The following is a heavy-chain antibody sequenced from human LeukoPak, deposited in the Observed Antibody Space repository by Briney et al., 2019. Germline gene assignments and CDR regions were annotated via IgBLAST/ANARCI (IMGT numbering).Heavy chain of an antibody. Sequence: PSETLSLTCTVSGGSISSYYWSWIRQPAGKGLEWIGRIYTSGSTNYNPSLKSRVTMSVDTSKNQFSLKLSSVTAADTAVYYCARGGGSGSVAKFDYWGQGTLVTVSS. V-gene: IGHV4-4*07. J-gene: IGHJ4*02. CDR1: GGSISSYY. CDR2: IYTSGST. CDR3: ARGGGSGSVAKFDY. D-gene: IGHD3-22*01.